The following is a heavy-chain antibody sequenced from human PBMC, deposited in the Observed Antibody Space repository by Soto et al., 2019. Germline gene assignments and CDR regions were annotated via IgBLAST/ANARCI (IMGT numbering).Heavy chain of an antibody. D-gene: IGHD3-16*01. V-gene: IGHV4-31*03. J-gene: IGHJ4*02. Sequence: SETLSLTCTVSGGSISSGGYYWSWIRQHPGKGLEWIGYIYYSGSTYYNPSLKSRVNISVDTSKNQFSLKLSSVTAADTAVYYCARDLRGTGLYFDYWGQGTLVPSPQ. CDR1: GGSISSGGYY. CDR3: ARDLRGTGLYFDY. CDR2: IYYSGST.